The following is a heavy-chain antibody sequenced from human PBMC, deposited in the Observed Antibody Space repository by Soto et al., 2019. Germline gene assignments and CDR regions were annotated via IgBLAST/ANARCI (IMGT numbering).Heavy chain of an antibody. V-gene: IGHV3-23*01. CDR1: GFTFSSYA. CDR3: AKDSEVGATIGGDY. Sequence: GGSLRLSCATSGFTFSSYAMSWVRQAPGKGLEWVSAISGSGGSTYYADSVKGRFTISRDNSKNTLYLQMNSLRAEDTAVYYCAKDSEVGATIGGDYWGQGTLVTVSS. D-gene: IGHD1-26*01. CDR2: ISGSGGST. J-gene: IGHJ4*02.